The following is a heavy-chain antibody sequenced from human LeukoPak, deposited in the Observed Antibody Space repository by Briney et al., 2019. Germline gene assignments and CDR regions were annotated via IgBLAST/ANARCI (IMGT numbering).Heavy chain of an antibody. CDR3: ARSGSWQYYFDY. V-gene: IGHV1-2*04. D-gene: IGHD5-12*01. Sequence: ASVEVSCKASGYTFTGYYMHWVRQAPGQGLEWMGWINPNSGGTNYAQKFQGWVTMTRDTSISTAYMELSRLRSDDTAVYYCARSGSWQYYFDYWGQGTLVTVSS. CDR2: INPNSGGT. J-gene: IGHJ4*02. CDR1: GYTFTGYY.